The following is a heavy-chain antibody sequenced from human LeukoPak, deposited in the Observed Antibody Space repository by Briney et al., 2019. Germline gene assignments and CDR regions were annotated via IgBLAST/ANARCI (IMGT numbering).Heavy chain of an antibody. CDR2: FDPEDGET. J-gene: IGHJ4*02. CDR3: ATGLAGSSKDY. V-gene: IGHV1-24*01. Sequence: ASVKVSCKVSGYTLTELSMHWVRQAPGKGLEWMGGFDPEDGETIYAQKFQGRVTMTEDTSTDTAYMELNSLISGDTAVYYCATGLAGSSKDYWGQGTLVTVSS. CDR1: GYTLTELS. D-gene: IGHD6-13*01.